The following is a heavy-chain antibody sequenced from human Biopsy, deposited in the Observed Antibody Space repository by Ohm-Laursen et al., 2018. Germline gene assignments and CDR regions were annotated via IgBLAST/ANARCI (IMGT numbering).Heavy chain of an antibody. D-gene: IGHD5-24*01. V-gene: IGHV3-30*03. CDR3: ARGPSGVATIG. CDR2: ISSDGTKE. J-gene: IGHJ4*02. Sequence: SLRLSCAATGFGVNTYGMHWVRQGPGKGLEWVSVISSDGTKELYADSVKGRFTISRDNSKNTLYLQMTSLRPEDTAVYYCARGPSGVATIGRGQGTLVTVSS. CDR1: GFGVNTYG.